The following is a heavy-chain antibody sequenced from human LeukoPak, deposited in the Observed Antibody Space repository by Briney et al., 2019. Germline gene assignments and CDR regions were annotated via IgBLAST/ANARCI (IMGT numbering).Heavy chain of an antibody. V-gene: IGHV4-34*01. CDR1: GGSFSGYY. CDR2: INHSGST. CDR3: ARARRSMVTSYVHFDY. J-gene: IGHJ4*02. D-gene: IGHD5-18*01. Sequence: SETLSLTCAVYGGSFSGYYWSWIRQPPGKGLEWIWEINHSGSTNYNPSLKSRVTISVDTSKNQFSLKLSSVTAADTAVYYCARARRSMVTSYVHFDYWGQGTLVTVSS.